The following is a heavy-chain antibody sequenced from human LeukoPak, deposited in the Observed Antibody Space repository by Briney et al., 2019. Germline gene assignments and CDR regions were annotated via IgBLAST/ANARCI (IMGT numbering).Heavy chain of an antibody. CDR3: ARDRAGLGLLDF. CDR1: GGPNSSGGYS. J-gene: IGHJ3*01. Sequence: SQTLSLTCAVSGGPNSSGGYSWTWIRQPPGKGLEWIGYIFQSGSPSYNPSLRSRVTISVDTSRNHFSLELISVTAADTAMYYCARDRAGLGLLDFWGQGTMVTVSS. V-gene: IGHV4-30-2*01. CDR2: IFQSGSP. D-gene: IGHD1-26*01.